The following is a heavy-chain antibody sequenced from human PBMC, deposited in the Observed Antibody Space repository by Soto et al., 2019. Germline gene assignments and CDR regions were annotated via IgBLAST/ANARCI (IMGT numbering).Heavy chain of an antibody. J-gene: IGHJ4*02. Sequence: ASLRLCCEASGFTFNTFAMSGVRQAPGRGLEWVSRINKSGGSRYYSDSVRGRFTVSRDNSKNTLFLQINSLRDEDTAIYYCAKGAEMPTIPFDYWGQGALVPVSS. D-gene: IGHD1-1*01. V-gene: IGHV3-23*01. CDR3: AKGAEMPTIPFDY. CDR2: INKSGGSR. CDR1: GFTFNTFA.